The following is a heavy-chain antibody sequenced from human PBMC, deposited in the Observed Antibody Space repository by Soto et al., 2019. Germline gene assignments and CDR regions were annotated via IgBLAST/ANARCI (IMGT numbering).Heavy chain of an antibody. CDR1: GFTFSSYW. V-gene: IGHV3-7*01. D-gene: IGHD3-10*01. Sequence: EVQLVESGGGLVQPGGSLSLSCAASGFTFSSYWMSWVRQAPGKGLEWVAHIKQDGSEKYYVDSVKGRFTISRDNAKNSLSLQMNSLTAEATAVYYCATERGSGLPEENGFDSWGQGTLVTVSS. J-gene: IGHJ5*01. CDR2: IKQDGSEK. CDR3: ATERGSGLPEENGFDS.